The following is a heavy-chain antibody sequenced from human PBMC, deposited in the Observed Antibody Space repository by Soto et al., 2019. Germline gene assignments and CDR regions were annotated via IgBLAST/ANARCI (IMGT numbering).Heavy chain of an antibody. Sequence: PSETLSLTCSVSGGSISSYFWSWIRQPPGKGLEWLGHISYSGSTNYNPSLKSRVIISLDASKNQFSLKLSSVTAADTAVYYCARVGGSYSTGLDYWGQGTLVTVSS. CDR1: GGSISSYF. CDR2: ISYSGST. D-gene: IGHD1-26*01. V-gene: IGHV4-59*01. CDR3: ARVGGSYSTGLDY. J-gene: IGHJ4*02.